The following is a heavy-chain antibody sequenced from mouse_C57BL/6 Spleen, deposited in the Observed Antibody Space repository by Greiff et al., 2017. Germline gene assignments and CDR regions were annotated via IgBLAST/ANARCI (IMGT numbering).Heavy chain of an antibody. D-gene: IGHD1-1*01. Sequence: QVTLKVSGPGILQSSQTLSLTCSFSGFSLSTSGMGVSWIRQPSGKGLEWLAHIYWDDDKRYNPSLKSRLTISKDTSRNQVFLKITSVDTADTATDYCALAGGYYGSSPHWYFDVWGTGTTVTVSS. CDR2: IYWDDDK. CDR1: GFSLSTSGMG. CDR3: ALAGGYYGSSPHWYFDV. V-gene: IGHV8-12*01. J-gene: IGHJ1*03.